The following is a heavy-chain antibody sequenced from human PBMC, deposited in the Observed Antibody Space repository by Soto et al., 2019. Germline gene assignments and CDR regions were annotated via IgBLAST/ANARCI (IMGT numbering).Heavy chain of an antibody. D-gene: IGHD3-3*01. Sequence: ASVKVSCKASGYTFTSYGISWVRQAPGQGLEWMGWISAYNGNTNYAQKLQGRVTMTTDTSTSTAYMELRSLRSDDTAVYYCARMDYDFWSGYSNYGMDVSGQGTTVTVSS. CDR1: GYTFTSYG. J-gene: IGHJ6*02. CDR3: ARMDYDFWSGYSNYGMDV. CDR2: ISAYNGNT. V-gene: IGHV1-18*04.